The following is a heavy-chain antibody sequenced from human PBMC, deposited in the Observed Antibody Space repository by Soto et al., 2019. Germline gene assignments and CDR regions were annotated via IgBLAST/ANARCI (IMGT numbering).Heavy chain of an antibody. CDR3: ARLRWETENNWFDP. Sequence: SETLSLTCTVSGDSFSSVDHYWSWIRQPPGKGLEWMGYIYHSGSTHYNPSLNSRLTISIDTSTNRFSLNLTSVTAADTAVYFCARLRWETENNWFDPWGQGALVTVSS. D-gene: IGHD1-26*01. V-gene: IGHV4-30-4*01. J-gene: IGHJ5*02. CDR2: IYHSGST. CDR1: GDSFSSVDHY.